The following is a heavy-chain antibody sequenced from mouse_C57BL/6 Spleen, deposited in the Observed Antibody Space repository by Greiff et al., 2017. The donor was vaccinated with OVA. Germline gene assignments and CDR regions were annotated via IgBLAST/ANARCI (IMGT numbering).Heavy chain of an antibody. CDR1: GYTFTSYW. CDR2: IDPSDSYT. J-gene: IGHJ1*03. D-gene: IGHD2-3*01. V-gene: IGHV1-69*01. Sequence: VQLQQPGAELVMPGASVKLSCKASGYTFTSYWMHWVKQRPGQGLEWIGEIDPSDSYTNYNQKFKGKSTLTVDKSSSTAYMQLSSLTSEDSAVYYCARSEDGYYGYFDVWGTGTTVTVSS. CDR3: ARSEDGYYGYFDV.